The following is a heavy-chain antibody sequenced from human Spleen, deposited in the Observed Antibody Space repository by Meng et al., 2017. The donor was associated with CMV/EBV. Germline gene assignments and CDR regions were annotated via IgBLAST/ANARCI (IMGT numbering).Heavy chain of an antibody. CDR3: ARDRSNIATRAKIDY. CDR1: GFTFSGYA. CDR2: ISYDGSNR. Sequence: GESLKISCAASGFTFSGYAMHWARQAPGKGLEWVAVISYDGSNRYYADSVKGRFTISRDNSKNTLYLQINSLRAEDTAVYYCARDRSNIATRAKIDYWGQGTLVTVSS. J-gene: IGHJ4*02. D-gene: IGHD6-6*01. V-gene: IGHV3-30-3*01.